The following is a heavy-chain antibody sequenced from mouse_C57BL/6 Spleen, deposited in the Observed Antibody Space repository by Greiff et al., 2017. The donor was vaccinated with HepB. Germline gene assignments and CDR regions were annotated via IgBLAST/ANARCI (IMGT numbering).Heavy chain of an antibody. CDR1: GYTFTSYG. CDR2: IYPRSGNT. CDR3: ARSRGSDSSGYYFDY. V-gene: IGHV1-81*01. D-gene: IGHD3-2*02. Sequence: VQLVESGAELARPGASVKLSCKASGYTFTSYGISWVKQRTGQGLEWIGEIYPRSGNTYYNEKFKGKATLTADKSSSTAYMELRSLTSEDSAVYFCARSRGSDSSGYYFDYWGQGTTLTVSS. J-gene: IGHJ2*01.